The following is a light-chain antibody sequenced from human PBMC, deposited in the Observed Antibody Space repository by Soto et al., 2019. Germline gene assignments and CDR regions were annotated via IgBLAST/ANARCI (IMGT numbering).Light chain of an antibody. CDR1: QGIRND. CDR2: AAS. CDR3: LHHIRYPRT. J-gene: IGKJ2*02. Sequence: DIQMTQSPSSLSASVGDRVTITCRASQGIRNDLGWYRQKPGKAPKRQISAASTLHSGVPSRLSGSGSETEFTLKLSSLQPEDFATYYCLHHIRYPRTFGQGTRLEIK. V-gene: IGKV1-17*01.